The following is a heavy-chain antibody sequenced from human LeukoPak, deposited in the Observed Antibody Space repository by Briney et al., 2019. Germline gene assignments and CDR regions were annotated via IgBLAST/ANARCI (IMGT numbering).Heavy chain of an antibody. CDR1: GGSISSYY. CDR2: IYTSGST. D-gene: IGHD3-22*01. CDR3: ARASTYYYDSSRSWFDP. Sequence: SETLSLTCTVSGGSISSYYWSWIRQPAGKGLEWIGRIYTSGSTNYNPSLKSRVTMSVDTSKNQFSLKLGSVTAADTAVYYCARASTYYYDSSRSWFDPWGQGTLVTVSS. J-gene: IGHJ5*02. V-gene: IGHV4-4*07.